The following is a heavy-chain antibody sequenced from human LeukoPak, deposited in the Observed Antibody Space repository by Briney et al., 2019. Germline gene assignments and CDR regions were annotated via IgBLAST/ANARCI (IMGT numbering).Heavy chain of an antibody. V-gene: IGHV1-2*02. D-gene: IGHD2-15*01. CDR1: GYSFTGYY. Sequence: PEASVKVSCKASGYSFTGYYIHWVRQAPGQGLEWMGWINPNTGGTNYAQKFQGRVTMTRDTSVSTAYKELRNLTSDDTAVYYCARDRPALLSKRIPYDYWGQGTLVTVSS. J-gene: IGHJ4*02. CDR2: INPNTGGT. CDR3: ARDRPALLSKRIPYDY.